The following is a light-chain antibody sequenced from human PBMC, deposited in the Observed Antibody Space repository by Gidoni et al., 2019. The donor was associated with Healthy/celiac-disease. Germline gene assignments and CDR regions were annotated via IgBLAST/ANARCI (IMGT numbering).Light chain of an antibody. J-gene: IGKJ1*01. Sequence: IVMTQSPATLSVSPPERATISCRASQSVSSNLAWYQQKPGQAPRLLIYGASSRSTGIPARFSGSGSGTEFTLTISSLQSEDFAVYYCQQYNNWPRTFGQGTKLEIK. CDR3: QQYNNWPRT. V-gene: IGKV3-15*01. CDR2: GAS. CDR1: QSVSSN.